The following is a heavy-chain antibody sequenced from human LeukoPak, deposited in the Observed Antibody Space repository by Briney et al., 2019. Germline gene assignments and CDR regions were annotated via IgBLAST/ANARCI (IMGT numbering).Heavy chain of an antibody. J-gene: IGHJ4*02. D-gene: IGHD3-3*01. V-gene: IGHV3-64*01. CDR3: ARVKLRFLEWLPDY. Sequence: GGSLRLSCAASGLTFSSYAMHWVRQAPGKGLEYVSAISSNGGSTYYANSVKGRFTISRDNSKNTLYLQMGSLRAEDMAVYYCARVKLRFLEWLPDYWGQGTLVTVSS. CDR2: ISSNGGST. CDR1: GLTFSSYA.